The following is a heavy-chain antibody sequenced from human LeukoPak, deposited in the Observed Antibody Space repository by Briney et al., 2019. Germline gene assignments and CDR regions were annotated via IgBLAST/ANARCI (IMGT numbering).Heavy chain of an antibody. CDR3: ARAVSGYFDY. V-gene: IGHV3-23*01. Sequence: GGSLRLSCETSGFTFSETAMSWVRQAPDKGLEWVSTISDSGANTHYADSVKGRFTISRDNSKNTLYLQMTSLRAEDTAVYYCARAVSGYFDYWGQGTLVTVSS. CDR1: GFTFSETA. CDR2: ISDSGANT. D-gene: IGHD1-14*01. J-gene: IGHJ4*02.